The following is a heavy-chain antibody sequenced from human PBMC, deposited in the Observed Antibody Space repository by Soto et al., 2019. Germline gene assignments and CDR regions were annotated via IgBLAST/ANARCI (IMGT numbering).Heavy chain of an antibody. V-gene: IGHV1-46*01. J-gene: IGHJ6*02. D-gene: IGHD3-22*01. CDR1: GYTFTSYY. CDR2: INPSGGST. CDR3: ARDNYDSSGSLYYYYGMDV. Sequence: ASVKVSCKASGYTFTSYYMHCVLQSPLQWLDWMGIINPSGGSTSYAQKFQGRVTMTRDTSTSTVYMELSSLRSEDTAVYYCARDNYDSSGSLYYYYGMDVWGQGTTVTVSS.